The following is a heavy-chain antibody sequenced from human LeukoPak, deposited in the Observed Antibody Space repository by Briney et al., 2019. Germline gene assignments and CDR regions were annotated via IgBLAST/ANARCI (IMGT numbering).Heavy chain of an antibody. V-gene: IGHV3-23*01. CDR1: GFTFSSYA. CDR3: AKQDGIFGVNLCYFDY. CDR2: ISGSGGST. J-gene: IGHJ4*02. D-gene: IGHD3-3*01. Sequence: GGSLRLSCAASGFTFSSYAMSWVRQAPGKGLEWVSAISGSGGSTYYADSVKGRFTISRDNSKNTLYLQMNSLRAEDTTVYYCAKQDGIFGVNLCYFDYWGQGTLVTVSS.